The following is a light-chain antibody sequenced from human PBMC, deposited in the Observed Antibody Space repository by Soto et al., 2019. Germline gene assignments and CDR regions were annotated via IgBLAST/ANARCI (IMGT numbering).Light chain of an antibody. CDR3: QNDYFLPFT. CDR2: LAS. V-gene: IGKV1-27*01. Sequence: DIQMTQSPSSLSASVGDRVTITCRASQGISNYLAWYQQKPGVGPKLLIYLASTLQSGVPSRFSGSGSGTDFTLTISSLQPEDGVTSYGQNDYFLPFTFGPGTAVDI. J-gene: IGKJ3*01. CDR1: QGISNY.